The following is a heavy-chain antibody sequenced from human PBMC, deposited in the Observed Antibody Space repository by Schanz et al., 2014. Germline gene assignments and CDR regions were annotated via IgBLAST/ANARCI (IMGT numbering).Heavy chain of an antibody. CDR3: ARDLAGGGNDV. J-gene: IGHJ4*02. D-gene: IGHD2-15*01. CDR2: ISDDGSRR. V-gene: IGHV3-30*04. CDR1: GFPFRSYV. Sequence: QVQLVESGGGVVQPGRSLRLSCAASGFPFRSYVMHWVRQAPGKGLEWVAVISDDGSRRHYADFVTGRFTISRDNSKDTVYLQMNSLRAEDTAVYYCARDLAGGGNDVWGQGTLVTVSS.